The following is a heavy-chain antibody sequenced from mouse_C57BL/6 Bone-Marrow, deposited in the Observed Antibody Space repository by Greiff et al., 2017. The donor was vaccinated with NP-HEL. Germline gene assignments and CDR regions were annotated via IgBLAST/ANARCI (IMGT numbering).Heavy chain of an antibody. CDR3: AREDYDGFAY. V-gene: IGHV1-69*01. CDR2: IDPSDSYT. CDR1: GYTFTSYW. Sequence: VQLQQPGAELVMPGASVKLSCKASGYTFTSYWMHWVKQRPGQGLEWIGEIDPSDSYTNYNQKFKGKSTLTVDKSSSTAYMQLSSLTSEDSAVYYCAREDYDGFAYWGQGPLVTASA. J-gene: IGHJ3*01. D-gene: IGHD2-4*01.